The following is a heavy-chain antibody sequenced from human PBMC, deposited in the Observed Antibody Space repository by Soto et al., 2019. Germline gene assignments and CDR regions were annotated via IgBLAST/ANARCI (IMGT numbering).Heavy chain of an antibody. Sequence: PSETLSLTCAVYGGSFSGYYWSWIRQPPGKGLEWIGEINHSGSTNYNPSLKSRVTISVDTSKNQFSLKLSSVTAADTAVYYCARGSTMVRGARLFDYWGQGTLVPVSS. J-gene: IGHJ4*02. D-gene: IGHD3-10*01. CDR1: GGSFSGYY. CDR3: ARGSTMVRGARLFDY. V-gene: IGHV4-34*01. CDR2: INHSGST.